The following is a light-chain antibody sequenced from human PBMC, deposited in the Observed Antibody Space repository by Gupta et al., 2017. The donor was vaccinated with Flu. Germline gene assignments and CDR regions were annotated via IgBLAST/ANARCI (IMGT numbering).Light chain of an antibody. CDR1: NIGSKS. CDR3: QVWDSRSDYCGV. J-gene: IGLJ2*01. V-gene: IGLV3-21*02. Sequence: SSVLTQPPSVSVAPGPTARLTCGGTNIGSKSLHWYQQMPGQSPGRVVYDNSDRARGITVRISGSNSEISTTLTIMRVEAGDEADYYCQVWDSRSDYCGVVGGGTKLTVI. CDR2: DNS.